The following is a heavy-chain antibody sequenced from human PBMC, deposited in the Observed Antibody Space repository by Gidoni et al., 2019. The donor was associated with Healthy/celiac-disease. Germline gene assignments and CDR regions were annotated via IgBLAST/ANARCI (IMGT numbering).Heavy chain of an antibody. J-gene: IGHJ4*02. D-gene: IGHD4-17*01. Sequence: QVQLQQWGAGLLKPSETLYLTCAVYGRSFRAYYWSWIRQLLGKGLEWIGEINHSVSTNYTPSLKRRVTISVDTSKNQFSLKLSSVTAADTAVYYCARGRDYGDYDGLLRWGQGTLVTVSS. CDR3: ARGRDYGDYDGLLR. CDR1: GRSFRAYY. CDR2: INHSVST. V-gene: IGHV4-34*01.